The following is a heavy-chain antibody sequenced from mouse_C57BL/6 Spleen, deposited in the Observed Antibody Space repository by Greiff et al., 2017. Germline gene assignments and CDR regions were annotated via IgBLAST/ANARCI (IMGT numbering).Heavy chain of an antibody. Sequence: VQLQQSGAELVKPGASVKMSCKASGYTFTSYWITWVKQRPGQGLEWIGDIYPGSGSTNYNEKFKSKATLTVDTSSSTAYMQLSSLTSEDSAVYYCAREGGTRGIDYWGQGTTLTVSS. CDR3: AREGGTRGIDY. J-gene: IGHJ2*01. D-gene: IGHD4-1*01. CDR2: IYPGSGST. CDR1: GYTFTSYW. V-gene: IGHV1-55*01.